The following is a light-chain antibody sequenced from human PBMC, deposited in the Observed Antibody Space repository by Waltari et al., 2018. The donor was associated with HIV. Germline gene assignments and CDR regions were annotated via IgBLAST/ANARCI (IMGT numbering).Light chain of an antibody. J-gene: IGLJ3*02. Sequence: QSVLTQPPSASGTPGQRVTISCSGSISNIGSNTVNWYQQHPGPAPKLLIYTTNQRPSGVPDRFSGSKSGASASLAISGLQSDDEADYYCATWDDSLNGPVFGGGTKLTVL. CDR3: ATWDDSLNGPV. V-gene: IGLV1-44*01. CDR2: TTN. CDR1: ISNIGSNT.